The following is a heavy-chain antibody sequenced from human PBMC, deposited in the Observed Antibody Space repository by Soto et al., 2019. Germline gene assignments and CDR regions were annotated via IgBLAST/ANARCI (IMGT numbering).Heavy chain of an antibody. Sequence: SETLSLTCTVSGGSISSYYWSWIRQPPGKGLEWIGYIYYSGSTNYNPSLKSRVTISVDTSKNQFSLKLSSVTAADTAVYYCGRDLPPSYDSSGYSVFDIWGKGTMVTV. V-gene: IGHV4-59*01. D-gene: IGHD3-22*01. CDR2: IYYSGST. CDR3: GRDLPPSYDSSGYSVFDI. J-gene: IGHJ3*02. CDR1: GGSISSYY.